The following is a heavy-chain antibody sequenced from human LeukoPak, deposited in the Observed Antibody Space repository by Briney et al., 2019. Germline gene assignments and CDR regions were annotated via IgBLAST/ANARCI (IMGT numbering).Heavy chain of an antibody. Sequence: GASVKVSCKASGYTFTGYYMHWVRQAPGQGLEWMGWINPNSGVTNYAQKFQGRVTMTRDTSISTAYMELSRLRSDDTAVYYCARASHAAARFNWFDPWGQGTLVTVSS. J-gene: IGHJ5*02. CDR2: INPNSGVT. D-gene: IGHD2-2*01. CDR1: GYTFTGYY. V-gene: IGHV1-2*02. CDR3: ARASHAAARFNWFDP.